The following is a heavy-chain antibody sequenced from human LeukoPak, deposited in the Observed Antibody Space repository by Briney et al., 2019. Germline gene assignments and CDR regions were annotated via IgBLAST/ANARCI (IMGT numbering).Heavy chain of an antibody. Sequence: GGSLRLSCAVSGLTLSNYWMNWVRQAPGKGLEWVANINPDGGEERYVDSVKGRFVTSRDNAKNSLYLQMNSLRAEDTAVYYCAIWGADQNCWGQGTLVTVSS. J-gene: IGHJ4*02. V-gene: IGHV3-7*02. CDR1: GLTLSNYW. CDR2: INPDGGEE. CDR3: AIWGADQNC. D-gene: IGHD3-16*01.